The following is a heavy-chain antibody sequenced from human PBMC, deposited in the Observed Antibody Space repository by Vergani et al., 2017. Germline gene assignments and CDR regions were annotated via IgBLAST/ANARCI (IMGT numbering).Heavy chain of an antibody. D-gene: IGHD6-13*01. V-gene: IGHV3-30*18. CDR2: ISYDGSNK. CDR3: AKVSIAAAGTYYYYGMDV. Sequence: QVQLVESGGGVVQPGRSLRLSCAASGFTFSSYGMHWVRQAPGKGLEWVAVISYDGSNKYYADSVKGRFTISRDNSKNTLYLQMNSLRAEDTAVYYCAKVSIAAAGTYYYYGMDVWGQGTTVTVSS. CDR1: GFTFSSYG. J-gene: IGHJ6*02.